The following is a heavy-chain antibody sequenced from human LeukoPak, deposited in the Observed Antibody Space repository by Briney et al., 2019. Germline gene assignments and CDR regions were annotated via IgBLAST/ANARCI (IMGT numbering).Heavy chain of an antibody. V-gene: IGHV4-38-2*02. D-gene: IGHD5-12*01. CDR3: ARDGGPRWATNWFDP. CDR2: IYYSGST. Sequence: SETLSLTCTVSSYSISSGYYWGWIRQPPGKGLEWIGSIYYSGSTYYNPSLKSRVTISVDTSKNQFSLKLSSVTAADTAVYYCARDGGPRWATNWFDPWGQGTLVTVSS. CDR1: SYSISSGYY. J-gene: IGHJ5*02.